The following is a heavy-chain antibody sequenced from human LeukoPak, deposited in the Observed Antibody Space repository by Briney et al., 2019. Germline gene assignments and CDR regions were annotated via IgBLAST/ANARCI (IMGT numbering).Heavy chain of an antibody. CDR3: AGHHPRNTVDF. Sequence: SETLSLTCTVSGGSISSYYWSWIRQPPGKGLEWIAYISDIGSINNNPSLKSRVTISLDTSKNQFSLKLSSVTAADTAVYYCAGHHPRNTVDFWGQGTLVTVSS. J-gene: IGHJ4*02. D-gene: IGHD2/OR15-2a*01. V-gene: IGHV4-59*08. CDR2: ISDIGSI. CDR1: GGSISSYY.